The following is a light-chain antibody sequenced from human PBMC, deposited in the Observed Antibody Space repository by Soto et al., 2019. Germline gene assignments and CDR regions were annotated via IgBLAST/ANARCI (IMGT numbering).Light chain of an antibody. J-gene: IGKJ1*01. Sequence: EIVMTQSPATLSVSPGERATLSCRASQSVSSNLAWYQHKPGQAPRLLISGASTRATGIPARFSGSGSGTEFSLTISSLQSEDFAVYYCQHYDSWPRTFGQGTKVDI. CDR2: GAS. CDR3: QHYDSWPRT. CDR1: QSVSSN. V-gene: IGKV3-15*01.